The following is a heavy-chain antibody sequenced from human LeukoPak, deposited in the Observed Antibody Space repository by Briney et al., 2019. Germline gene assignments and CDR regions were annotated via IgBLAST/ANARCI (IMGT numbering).Heavy chain of an antibody. CDR1: GFTVSSNY. CDR3: ARDRGSGSYYVLSY. Sequence: GGSLRLSCAASGFTVSSNYMSWVRQAPGKGLEWVSVIYSGGSTYYADSVKGRLTISRDNSKNTLYLQMNSLRAEDTAVYYCARDRGSGSYYVLSYWGQGTLVTVSS. V-gene: IGHV3-53*01. D-gene: IGHD1-26*01. J-gene: IGHJ4*02. CDR2: IYSGGST.